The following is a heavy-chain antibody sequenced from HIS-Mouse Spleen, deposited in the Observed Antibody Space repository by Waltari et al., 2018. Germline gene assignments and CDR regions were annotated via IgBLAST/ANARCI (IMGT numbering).Heavy chain of an antibody. D-gene: IGHD3-10*01. J-gene: IGHJ4*02. V-gene: IGHV4-38-2*02. CDR1: GYSISSGYY. Sequence: QVQLQESGPGLVKPSETPSLTCTVSGYSISSGYYWGWIRQPPGKGLGWIGSIYHSGGTYTNPSLKSRVTISVDTAKTQFSLKLSSVTAADTAVYYCARAVYGSGSYFDYWGQGSLVTVSS. CDR3: ARAVYGSGSYFDY. CDR2: IYHSGGT.